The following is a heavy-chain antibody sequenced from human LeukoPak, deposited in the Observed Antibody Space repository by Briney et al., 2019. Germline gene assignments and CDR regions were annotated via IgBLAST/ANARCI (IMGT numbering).Heavy chain of an antibody. CDR1: GGSFSGYY. D-gene: IGHD3-10*01. V-gene: IGHV4-34*01. J-gene: IGHJ4*01. CDR3: ARDGRYYGSGSPSY. Sequence: KPSETLSLTCAVYGGSFSGYYWSWIRQPPGKGLEWIGEINHSGSTNYNPSLKSRVTISVDTSKNQFSLKLSSVTAADTAVYYCARDGRYYGSGSPSYWGHGTLVTVSS. CDR2: INHSGST.